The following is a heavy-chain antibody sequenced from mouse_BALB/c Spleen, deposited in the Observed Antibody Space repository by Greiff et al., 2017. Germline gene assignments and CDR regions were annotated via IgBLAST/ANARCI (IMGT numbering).Heavy chain of an antibody. CDR1: GYAFSSSW. D-gene: IGHD4-1*01. CDR3: ARSGTGPFDY. Sequence: QVQLQQSGPELVKPGASVKISCKASGYAFSSSWMNWVKQRPGQGLEWIGRIYPGDGDTNYNGKFKGKATLTADKSSSTAYMQLSSLTSVDSAVYFCARSGTGPFDYWGQGTTLTVSS. J-gene: IGHJ2*01. V-gene: IGHV1-82*01. CDR2: IYPGDGDT.